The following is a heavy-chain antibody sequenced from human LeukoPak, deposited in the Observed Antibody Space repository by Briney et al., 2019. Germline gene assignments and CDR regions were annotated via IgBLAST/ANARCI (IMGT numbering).Heavy chain of an antibody. CDR1: GFTFDDYA. Sequence: PGGSLRLSCAASGFTFDDYAMHWVRQAPGKGLEWVSLISGDGGSTYYADSVKGRFTISRDNSKNSLYLQMNSMRTEDTALYYCAKDIGSGWSFDYWGQGTLVTVSS. CDR2: ISGDGGST. V-gene: IGHV3-43*02. D-gene: IGHD6-19*01. CDR3: AKDIGSGWSFDY. J-gene: IGHJ4*02.